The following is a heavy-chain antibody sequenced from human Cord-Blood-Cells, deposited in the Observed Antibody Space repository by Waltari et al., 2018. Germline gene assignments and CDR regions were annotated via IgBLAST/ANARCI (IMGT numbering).Heavy chain of an antibody. Sequence: VQPLPSRAAVKKPGPSVNVSCQASADTPTGYSMHCVRPAPGQGLEWLGWINPNSGGTNYAQKFQGWVTMTRDTSISTAYMELSRLRSDDTAVYYCATIAAAGAEYFQHWGQGTLVTVSS. J-gene: IGHJ1*01. CDR1: ADTPTGYS. V-gene: IGHV1-2*04. CDR2: INPNSGGT. CDR3: ATIAAAGAEYFQH. D-gene: IGHD6-13*01.